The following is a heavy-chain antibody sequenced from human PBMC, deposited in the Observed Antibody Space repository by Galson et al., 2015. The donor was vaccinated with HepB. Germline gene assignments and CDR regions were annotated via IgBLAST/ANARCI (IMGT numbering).Heavy chain of an antibody. Sequence: SLRLSCAASGFTFSDYSMNWVRQAPGKGLEWLSSISRSGTYIYYADSLKGRFTISRDNARKSLYLQMNSLRAEDTAIYYCARPLSFDPNGYNYHFYYGMDVWGQVTTVTVSS. CDR3: ARPLSFDPNGYNYHFYYGMDV. D-gene: IGHD5-24*01. V-gene: IGHV3-21*01. J-gene: IGHJ6*02. CDR2: ISRSGTYI. CDR1: GFTFSDYS.